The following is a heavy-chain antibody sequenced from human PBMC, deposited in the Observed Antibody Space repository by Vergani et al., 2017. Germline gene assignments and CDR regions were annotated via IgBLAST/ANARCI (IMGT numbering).Heavy chain of an antibody. D-gene: IGHD3-10*01. J-gene: IGHJ3*02. CDR3: ARDYYGSTPSCLDI. Sequence: EVHLLESGGGLVQPGGSLRLFCAASGFTFSSYAMSWVRQAPGKGLEWVSAISGSGGSTYYADSVKGRFTISRDNSKNTLYLQMNSLRAEDTAVYYCARDYYGSTPSCLDIWGQGTMVTVSS. CDR1: GFTFSSYA. CDR2: ISGSGGST. V-gene: IGHV3-23*01.